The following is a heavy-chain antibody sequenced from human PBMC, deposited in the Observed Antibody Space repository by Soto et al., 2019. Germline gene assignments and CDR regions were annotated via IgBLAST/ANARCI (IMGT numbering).Heavy chain of an antibody. J-gene: IGHJ4*02. V-gene: IGHV4-4*02. Sequence: QVQLQESGPGLVKPSGTLSLTCAVSGASISSDNWWSWVRQPPGKGLEWIGEIYHSGRTTYKPSLQSRATISVDKSRNQLSLNLNSVTDAATAVYYCVRNNVFYLDYWGQGTLVTVSS. D-gene: IGHD3-10*02. CDR3: VRNNVFYLDY. CDR1: GASISSDNW. CDR2: IYHSGRT.